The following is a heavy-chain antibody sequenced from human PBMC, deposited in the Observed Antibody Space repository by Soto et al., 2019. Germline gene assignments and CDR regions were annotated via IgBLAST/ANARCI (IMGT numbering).Heavy chain of an antibody. D-gene: IGHD3-10*01. Sequence: EVQLLESGGGLVQPGGSLRLSCAASGFTFINYAMNWVRQAPGKGLQWVATITGGGDATFYTDSVKGRFTISRDFSSNTAILQMNSLGVDDTAVYYCARKVLGSTTRPDYWYFELWGRGTLVTVSS. V-gene: IGHV3-23*01. CDR2: ITGGGDAT. CDR3: ARKVLGSTTRPDYWYFEL. J-gene: IGHJ2*01. CDR1: GFTFINYA.